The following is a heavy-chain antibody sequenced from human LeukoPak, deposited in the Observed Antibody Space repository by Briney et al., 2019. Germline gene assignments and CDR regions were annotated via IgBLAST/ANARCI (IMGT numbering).Heavy chain of an antibody. CDR1: GFTFSDYY. CDR3: AKGIYCSGGSCYTYGMDV. CDR2: ISSSGSTI. D-gene: IGHD2-15*01. Sequence: GGSLRLSCKASGFTFSDYYMSWIRQAPGKGLEWVSYISSSGSTIYYADSVKGRFTISRDNAKNSLYLQMNSLRAEDTAVYYCAKGIYCSGGSCYTYGMDVWGQGTTVTVSS. V-gene: IGHV3-11*01. J-gene: IGHJ6*02.